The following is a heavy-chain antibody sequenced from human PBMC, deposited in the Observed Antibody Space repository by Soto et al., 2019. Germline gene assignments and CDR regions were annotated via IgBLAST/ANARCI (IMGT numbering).Heavy chain of an antibody. CDR2: ISAYNGNT. V-gene: IGHV1-18*01. CDR3: ARGGADFWTNNWFDP. D-gene: IGHD3-3*01. CDR1: GYTFTSYG. Sequence: ASVKVSCKASGYTFTSYGISWVRQAPGQGLEWMGWISAYNGNTNYAQKLQGRVTMTTDTSTSTAYMELRSLRSDDTAVYYCARGGADFWTNNWFDPWGQGTLVTVSS. J-gene: IGHJ5*02.